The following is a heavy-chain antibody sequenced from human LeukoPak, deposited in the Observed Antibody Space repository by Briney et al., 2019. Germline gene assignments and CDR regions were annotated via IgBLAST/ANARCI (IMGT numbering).Heavy chain of an antibody. CDR2: ISDTGNST. CDR3: AKDIYYYDSSRYFQH. D-gene: IGHD3-22*01. CDR1: GFTFSTYA. J-gene: IGHJ1*01. V-gene: IGHV3-23*01. Sequence: GGSLRLSCAASGFTFSTYAMNWVRQAPGKGLEWVSLISDTGNSTYYADSVKGRFTISRDNSKNTLYLQMNSLRAEDTAVYYCAKDIYYYDSSRYFQHWGQGTLVTVSS.